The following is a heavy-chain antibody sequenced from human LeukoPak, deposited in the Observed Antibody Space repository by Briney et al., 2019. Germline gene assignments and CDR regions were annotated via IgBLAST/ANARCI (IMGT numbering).Heavy chain of an antibody. D-gene: IGHD6-19*01. Sequence: PGGSLRLSCAASGFTFSDYYMSWIRQAPGKGLEWVSYISSSGSTIYYADSVKGRFTISRDNAKNSLYLQMNSLRAEDTAVYYRAREAAVAGTVFDYWGQGTLVTVSS. CDR2: ISSSGSTI. V-gene: IGHV3-11*01. CDR3: AREAAVAGTVFDY. CDR1: GFTFSDYY. J-gene: IGHJ4*02.